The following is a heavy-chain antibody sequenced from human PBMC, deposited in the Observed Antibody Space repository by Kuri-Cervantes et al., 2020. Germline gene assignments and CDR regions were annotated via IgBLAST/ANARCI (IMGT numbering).Heavy chain of an antibody. CDR2: IYYSGST. CDR1: GGSISSYY. CDR3: SRRYYDFWSGYPRVGWFDP. V-gene: IGHV4-59*01. Sequence: SETLSLTCTVSGGSISSYYWSWIRQPPGKGLECIGYIYYSGSTNYNPSLKSRVTLSVDTSKNQFSLNLSSVTAADTAVYYCSRRYYDFWSGYPRVGWFDPWVQGTLVTVSS. J-gene: IGHJ5*02. D-gene: IGHD3-3*01.